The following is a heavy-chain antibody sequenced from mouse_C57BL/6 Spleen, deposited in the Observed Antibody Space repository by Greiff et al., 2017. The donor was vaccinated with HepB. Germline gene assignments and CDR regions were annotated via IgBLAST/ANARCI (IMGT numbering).Heavy chain of an antibody. CDR3: ARGGHYYGSSNWYFDV. CDR2: ISYSGST. D-gene: IGHD1-1*01. V-gene: IGHV3-8*01. J-gene: IGHJ1*03. Sequence: VQLKESGPGLAKPSQTLSLTCSVTGYSITSDYWNWIRKFPGNKLEYMGYISYSGSTYYNPSLKSRISITRDTSKNQYYLQLNSVTTEDTATYYCARGGHYYGSSNWYFDVWGTGTTVTVSS. CDR1: GYSITSDY.